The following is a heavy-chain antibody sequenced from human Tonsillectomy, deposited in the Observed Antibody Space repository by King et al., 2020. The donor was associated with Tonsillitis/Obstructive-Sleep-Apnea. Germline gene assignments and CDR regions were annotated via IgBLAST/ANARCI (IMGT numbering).Heavy chain of an antibody. Sequence: VQLVESGGGVVQSGRSLRLSCAASGFTFSSHAMHWVRQAPGKGLEWVAVISYDGGNKYYADSVKGRFTISRDNSKNTLYLQMNSLRAEDTAVYYCARERAISTFGDPEGWFDPWGQGTLVTVSS. J-gene: IGHJ5*02. CDR1: GFTFSSHA. D-gene: IGHD3-16*01. V-gene: IGHV3-30*04. CDR2: ISYDGGNK. CDR3: ARERAISTFGDPEGWFDP.